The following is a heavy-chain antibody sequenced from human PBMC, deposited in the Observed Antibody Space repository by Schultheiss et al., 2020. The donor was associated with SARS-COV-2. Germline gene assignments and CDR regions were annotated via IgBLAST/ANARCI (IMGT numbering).Heavy chain of an antibody. CDR3: AREGGEWVYHWYDP. CDR1: GGSISSGGYY. D-gene: IGHD3-3*01. Sequence: SQTLSLTCTVSGGSISSGGYYWSWIRQPPGKGLEWIGYIYHSRTTYYNPSLKSRVTISVDRSKNQFSLKLRSVTAADTAVYYCAREGGEWVYHWYDPWGQGTQVTVSS. J-gene: IGHJ5*02. V-gene: IGHV4-30-2*01. CDR2: IYHSRTT.